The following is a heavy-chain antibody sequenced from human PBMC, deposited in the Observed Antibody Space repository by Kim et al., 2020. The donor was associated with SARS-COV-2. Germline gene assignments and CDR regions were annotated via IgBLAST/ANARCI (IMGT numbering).Heavy chain of an antibody. Sequence: GGSLRLSCAASGFTFSSYAMSWVRQAPGKGLEWVSAISGSGGSTYYADSVKGRFTISRDNSKNTLYLQMNSLRAEDTAVYYCAKDPTYYYGSGGADYWGQGTLVTVSS. CDR3: AKDPTYYYGSGGADY. CDR2: ISGSGGST. D-gene: IGHD3-10*01. V-gene: IGHV3-23*01. CDR1: GFTFSSYA. J-gene: IGHJ4*02.